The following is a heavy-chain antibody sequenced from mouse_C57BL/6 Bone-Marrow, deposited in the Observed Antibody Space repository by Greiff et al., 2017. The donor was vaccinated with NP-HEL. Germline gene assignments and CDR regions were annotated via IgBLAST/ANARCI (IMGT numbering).Heavy chain of an antibody. V-gene: IGHV3-6*01. D-gene: IGHD2-2*01. Sequence: DVQLQESGPGLVKPSQSLSLTCSVTGYSITSGYYWNWIRQFPGNKLEWMGYISYDGSNNYNPSLKNRISITRDTSKNQFFLKLNSVTTEDTATYYCAREIYYGFFFDYWGQGTTLTVSS. CDR1: GYSITSGYY. J-gene: IGHJ2*01. CDR2: ISYDGSN. CDR3: AREIYYGFFFDY.